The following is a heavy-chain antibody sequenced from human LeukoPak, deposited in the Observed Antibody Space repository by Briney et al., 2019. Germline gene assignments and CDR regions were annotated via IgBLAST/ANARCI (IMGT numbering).Heavy chain of an antibody. CDR2: ISSSSSYI. CDR1: GFTFSSYS. J-gene: IGHJ6*03. D-gene: IGHD7-27*01. V-gene: IGHV3-21*01. Sequence: PGGSLRLPCAASGFTFSSYSMNWVRQAPGKGLEWVSSISSSSSYIYYADSVKGRFTISRDNAKNSLYLQMNSLRAEDTAVYYCARDTRLGNYMDVWGKGTTVTVSS. CDR3: ARDTRLGNYMDV.